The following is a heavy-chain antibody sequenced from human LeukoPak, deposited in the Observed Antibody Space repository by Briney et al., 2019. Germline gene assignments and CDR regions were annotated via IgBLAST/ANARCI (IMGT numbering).Heavy chain of an antibody. CDR1: GYTFTSYG. CDR2: ISAYNGNT. Sequence: ASVKVSCKASGYTFTSYGISWVRQAPGQGLEWMGWISAYNGNTNYAQKLQGRVTMTTDTSTSTAYMELRSLRSHDTAVYHGARDMVPDENSMDVWGQGTTVTVSS. D-gene: IGHD2-2*01. V-gene: IGHV1-18*01. J-gene: IGHJ6*02. CDR3: ARDMVPDENSMDV.